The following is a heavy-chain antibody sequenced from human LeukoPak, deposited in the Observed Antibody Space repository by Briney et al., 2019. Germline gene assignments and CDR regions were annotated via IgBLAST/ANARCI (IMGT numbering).Heavy chain of an antibody. D-gene: IGHD5-18*01. J-gene: IGHJ5*02. Sequence: ASVKVSCKASGGTFSSYAISWVRQAPGQGLEWMGRIIPIFGIANYAQTLQGRVTITADKSTSTAYMELSSLRSEDTAVYYCAREGYSYGNAWGQGTLVTVSS. V-gene: IGHV1-69*10. CDR2: IIPIFGIA. CDR3: AREGYSYGNA. CDR1: GGTFSSYA.